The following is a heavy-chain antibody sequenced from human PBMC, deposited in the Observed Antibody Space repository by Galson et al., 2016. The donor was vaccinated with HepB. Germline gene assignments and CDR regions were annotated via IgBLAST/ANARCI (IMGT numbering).Heavy chain of an antibody. D-gene: IGHD3-10*01. CDR3: ARDKAAYYGSGSDRFYYYYGMDV. Sequence: SVKVSCKASGGTFSSYGISWVRQAPGQGLEWMGGIIPIFGTVNFAQKFQGRVTLSADESTSTAHMELSSLRSEDTAVYYCARDKAAYYGSGSDRFYYYYGMDVWGQGTTVTVSS. CDR2: IIPIFGTV. V-gene: IGHV1-69*13. CDR1: GGTFSSYG. J-gene: IGHJ6*02.